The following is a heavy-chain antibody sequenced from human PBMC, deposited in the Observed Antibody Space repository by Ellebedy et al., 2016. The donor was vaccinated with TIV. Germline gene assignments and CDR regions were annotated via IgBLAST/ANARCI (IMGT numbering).Heavy chain of an antibody. CDR3: ARERIVEPTDAFDI. J-gene: IGHJ3*02. CDR1: GFTFSRYE. CDR2: VGTAGDT. V-gene: IGHV3-13*04. Sequence: GGSLRLXCAASGFTFSRYEMHWVRQATGKGLEWVSAVGTAGDTHYAGSVKGRFTISRENAENSFYLQMNSLRDEDTAVYYCARERIVEPTDAFDIWGQGTMVTVSS. D-gene: IGHD1-26*01.